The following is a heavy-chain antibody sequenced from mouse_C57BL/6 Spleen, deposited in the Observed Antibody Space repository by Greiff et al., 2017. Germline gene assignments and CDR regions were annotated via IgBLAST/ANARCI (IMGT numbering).Heavy chain of an antibody. CDR3: SSWYCGRSYQFAY. J-gene: IGHJ3*01. CDR2: IGTSSGVT. Sequence: VQLQQPGAELVKPGASVKLSCKASGYTFTSYWMHWVKQRPGRGLEWIGRIGTSSGVTKYNEKFKSKATLTVEKPASTAYMQLSSLTSEDSAVYDCSSWYCGRSYQFAYWGQGTLVTVSS. V-gene: IGHV1-72*01. CDR1: GYTFTSYW. D-gene: IGHD1-1*01.